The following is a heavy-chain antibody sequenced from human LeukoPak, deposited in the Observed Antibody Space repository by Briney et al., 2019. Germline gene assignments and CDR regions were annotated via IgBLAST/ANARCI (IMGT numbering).Heavy chain of an antibody. CDR3: ARCTTGRTFGSLREIKRSREIDY. CDR2: ISGSGGST. Sequence: GGSLRLSCAASGFTFSSYGMSWVRQAPGKGLEWVSAISGSGGSTYYSDSVKGRFTISRDNSKNTLYLQMNSLRVEDTAVYYCARCTTGRTFGSLREIKRSREIDYWGQGTLVTVSS. CDR1: GFTFSSYG. V-gene: IGHV3-23*01. D-gene: IGHD1-1*01. J-gene: IGHJ4*02.